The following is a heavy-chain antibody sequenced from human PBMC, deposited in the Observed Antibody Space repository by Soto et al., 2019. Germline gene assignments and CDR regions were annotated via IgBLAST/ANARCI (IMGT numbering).Heavy chain of an antibody. CDR1: GYTFTGYY. D-gene: IGHD1-1*01. V-gene: IGHV1-2*02. Sequence: GASVKVSCKASGYTFTGYYMHWVRQAPGQGLEWMGWINPNSGGTNYAQKFQGRVTMTRDTSTSTVYMELCSLRSEDTAVYYCARYTTGTIITAYYYYGMDVWGQGTTVTVSS. CDR2: INPNSGGT. CDR3: ARYTTGTIITAYYYYGMDV. J-gene: IGHJ6*02.